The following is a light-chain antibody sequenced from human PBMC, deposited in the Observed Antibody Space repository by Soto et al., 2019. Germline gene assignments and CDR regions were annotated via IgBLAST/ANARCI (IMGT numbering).Light chain of an antibody. Sequence: ILMTQSPATLSVSPGERPTPPSRPSQSVRTNLAWYQQKPGRAPRLLIYGASTRANGIPARFSGSGSGTEFTLTISSLQSEDFAVYYCQQYNNWPPLTFGGGTKVEIK. CDR1: QSVRTN. J-gene: IGKJ4*01. CDR3: QQYNNWPPLT. CDR2: GAS. V-gene: IGKV3-15*01.